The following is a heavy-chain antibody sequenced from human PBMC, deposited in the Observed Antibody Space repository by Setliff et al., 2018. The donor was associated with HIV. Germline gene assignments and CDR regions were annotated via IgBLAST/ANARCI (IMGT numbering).Heavy chain of an antibody. CDR2: INHSGST. J-gene: IGHJ3*01. CDR1: NGSFSGYY. V-gene: IGHV4-34*01. D-gene: IGHD3-16*02. CDR3: ARDHYGDVWGTYRPDAFDV. Sequence: SETLSLTCAVYNGSFSGYYWSWIRQPPGKGLEWIGEINHSGSTNYKPSLKSRVTISVDTSRNQFSLKLSSVTAADIALYYCARDHYGDVWGTYRPDAFDVWGQGTMVTVSS.